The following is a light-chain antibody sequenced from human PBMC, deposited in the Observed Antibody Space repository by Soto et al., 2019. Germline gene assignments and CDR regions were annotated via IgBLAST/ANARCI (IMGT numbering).Light chain of an antibody. CDR3: QQYNNWLWT. J-gene: IGKJ1*01. V-gene: IGKV3-15*01. CDR1: QSVSSN. Sequence: EIVMTQSPATLSVSPGERATLSCRASQSVSSNLAWYQQTPGQAPRLLIYGASTRATGIPARFSGSGSGTEFTLTISSLQSEDFAVYYCQQYNNWLWTFGQGTKVDNK. CDR2: GAS.